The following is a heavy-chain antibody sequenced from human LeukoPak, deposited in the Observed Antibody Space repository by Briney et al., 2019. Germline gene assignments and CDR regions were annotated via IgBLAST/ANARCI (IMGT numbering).Heavy chain of an antibody. CDR3: ARDSSTVTTRHFDY. CDR2: IYYTGST. V-gene: IGHV4-39*07. CDR1: GGSIRSSSYY. J-gene: IGHJ4*02. D-gene: IGHD4-17*01. Sequence: SETLSLTCTVSGGSIRSSSYYWGGIRQPPGKGLEWIGSIYYTGSTYYNPSLKSRVTISVDTSRNQFSLKLNSVTAADTAVYYCARDSSTVTTRHFDYWGQGTLVTVSS.